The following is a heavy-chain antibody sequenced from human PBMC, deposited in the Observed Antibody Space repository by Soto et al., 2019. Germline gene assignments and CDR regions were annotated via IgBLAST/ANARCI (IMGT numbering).Heavy chain of an antibody. V-gene: IGHV1-18*01. Sequence: QVQLVQSGTEVKKPGASVKVSCKASGYTFTSYGIGWVRQAPGQGLEWMGWISAYHGKTHYPQKFQGKVTMTTDTSTSTAYMELRSLRYDDTAVYFCAKADSNYAGRFSYYYMDVWGKGTMVTVSS. D-gene: IGHD4-4*01. CDR3: AKADSNYAGRFSYYYMDV. CDR2: ISAYHGKT. J-gene: IGHJ6*03. CDR1: GYTFTSYG.